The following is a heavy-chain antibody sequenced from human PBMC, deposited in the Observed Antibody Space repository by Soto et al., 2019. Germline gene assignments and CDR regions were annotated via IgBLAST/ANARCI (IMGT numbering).Heavy chain of an antibody. Sequence: QVQLVQSGAEVKKPGASVKVSCKASGYTFTSYDISWGRQAPGQGLEWMGWMSTSNGNTNYAQKLQGRVTMTTDTSTSTANRELRSLRPDDTAVYFCARDRNGVDPWGQGTLVTVS. J-gene: IGHJ5*02. CDR2: MSTSNGNT. CDR3: ARDRNGVDP. CDR1: GYTFTSYD. V-gene: IGHV1-18*01.